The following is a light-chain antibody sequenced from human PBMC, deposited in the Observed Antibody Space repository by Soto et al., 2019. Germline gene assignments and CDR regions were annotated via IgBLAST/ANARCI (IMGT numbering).Light chain of an antibody. V-gene: IGKV3-11*01. CDR1: RSVDSH. Sequence: EGVLTQSPATLSLSPGETATLSCRASRSVDSHLAWYQHKPGQAPRLLIFEASPRATGVPARFSGSGSGTHFNLTINSLEPEDFAVYYCQQRGNWPPLTFCGGTKVEI. CDR2: EAS. J-gene: IGKJ4*01. CDR3: QQRGNWPPLT.